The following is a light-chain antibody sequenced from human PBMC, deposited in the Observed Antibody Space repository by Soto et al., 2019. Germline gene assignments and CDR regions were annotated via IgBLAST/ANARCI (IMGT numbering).Light chain of an antibody. J-gene: IGKJ4*01. CDR1: QSISSY. CDR3: QQRSAWPLT. CDR2: DAS. V-gene: IGKV3-11*01. Sequence: EIVLTQSPATLSLSPGERATLSCRASQSISSYLAWFQQKPGQAPRLLISDASSRATGIPARFSGSGSATDFTLTISSLEPEDFAVYYCQQRSAWPLTFGGGTKVEIK.